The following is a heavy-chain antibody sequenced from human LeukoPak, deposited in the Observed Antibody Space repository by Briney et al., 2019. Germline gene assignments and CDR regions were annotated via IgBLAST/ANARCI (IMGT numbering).Heavy chain of an antibody. V-gene: IGHV3-30-3*01. J-gene: IGHJ4*02. CDR3: ARAPHIVVVTAPSFDY. Sequence: GGSLRLSCAASGFTVSSNYMSWVRQAPGKGLEWVAVISSDGSDHYYADSVKGRITVSRDNSKNTLYLQMNSLRAEDTAVYYCARAPHIVVVTAPSFDYWGQGTLVTVSS. CDR1: GFTVSSNY. CDR2: ISSDGSDH. D-gene: IGHD2-21*02.